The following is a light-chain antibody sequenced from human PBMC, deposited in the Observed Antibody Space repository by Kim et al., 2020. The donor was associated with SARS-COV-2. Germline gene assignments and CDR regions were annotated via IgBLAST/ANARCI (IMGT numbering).Light chain of an antibody. CDR3: MQGTHPYT. J-gene: IGKJ2*01. CDR2: KVS. CDR1: QSLEYTDGNTD. Sequence: GQPASISCRSSQSLEYTDGNTDLNWFHQRPGHSPRRLIYKVSNRDSGVPDRFSGSGSGTDFTLKISRVEAEDVGVYYCMQGTHPYTFGQGTKLEI. V-gene: IGKV2-30*01.